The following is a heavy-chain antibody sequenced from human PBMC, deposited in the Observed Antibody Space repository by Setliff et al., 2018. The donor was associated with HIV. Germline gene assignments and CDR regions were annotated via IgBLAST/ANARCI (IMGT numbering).Heavy chain of an antibody. CDR3: ARGIEIWYGSSGYYNAFDI. J-gene: IGHJ3*02. CDR1: GYTFTSYD. Sequence: ASVKVSCKASGYTFTSYDMNWVRQAPGQGLEWMGWINTNTGNPTYAQGFTGRFVFSLDTSVSTAYLQISSLKAEDTAVYYCARGIEIWYGSSGYYNAFDIWGQGTMVTVSS. D-gene: IGHD3-22*01. CDR2: INTNTGNP. V-gene: IGHV7-4-1*02.